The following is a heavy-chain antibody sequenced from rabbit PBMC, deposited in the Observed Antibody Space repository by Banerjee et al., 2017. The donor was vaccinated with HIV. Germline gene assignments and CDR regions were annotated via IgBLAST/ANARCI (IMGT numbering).Heavy chain of an antibody. V-gene: IGHV1S7*01. D-gene: IGHD6-1*01. CDR3: VRDAGYAAYGYVDLNL. J-gene: IGHJ4*01. Sequence: QLEESGGGLVKPEGSLTLTCKATGFYFSNRYLLSWARQATGKGLEWIGYIDPIFGSAYYASWVNGRFTISKHNAQNTTYLQLNSLTVADTATYFCVRDAGYAAYGYVDLNLWGPGTLVTVS. CDR2: IDPIFGSA. CDR1: GFYFSNRYL.